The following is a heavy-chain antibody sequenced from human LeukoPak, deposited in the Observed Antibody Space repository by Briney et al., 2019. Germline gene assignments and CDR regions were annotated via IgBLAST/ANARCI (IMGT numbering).Heavy chain of an antibody. J-gene: IGHJ4*02. CDR3: ARGPLRYFDY. Sequence: SETLSLTCAVYGGSFSGYYWSWIRQPPGKELEWIGEINHSGSTNYNPSLKSRVTISVDTSKNQFSLKLSSVTAADTAVYYCARGPLRYFDYWGQGTLVTVSS. CDR1: GGSFSGYY. CDR2: INHSGST. V-gene: IGHV4-34*01.